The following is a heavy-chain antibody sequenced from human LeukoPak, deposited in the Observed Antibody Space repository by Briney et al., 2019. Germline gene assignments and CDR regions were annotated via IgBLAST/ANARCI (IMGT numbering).Heavy chain of an antibody. V-gene: IGHV4-34*01. CDR3: ARLPIVVVTAIPGWFDP. CDR2: INHSGST. Sequence: SETLSLTCAVYGGSFSGYYWSWIRQPPGKGLEWIGEINHSGSTNYNPSLKSRVTISVDTSKNQFSLKLSSVTAADTAVYYCARLPIVVVTAIPGWFDPWGQGTLVTVSS. J-gene: IGHJ5*02. CDR1: GGSFSGYY. D-gene: IGHD2-21*02.